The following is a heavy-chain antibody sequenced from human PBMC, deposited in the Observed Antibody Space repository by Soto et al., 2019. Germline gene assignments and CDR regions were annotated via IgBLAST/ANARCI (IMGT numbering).Heavy chain of an antibody. CDR3: AKDQSGGGWFFGYFDY. D-gene: IGHD6-19*01. CDR1: GFTFSSYA. Sequence: PGGSLRLSCAASGFTFSSYAMSWVRQAPGKGLEWVSAISGSGGSTYYADSVKGRFTISRDNSKNTLYLQMNSLRAEDTALYYCAKDQSGGGWFFGYFDYWGQGTLVTVSS. J-gene: IGHJ4*02. V-gene: IGHV3-23*01. CDR2: ISGSGGST.